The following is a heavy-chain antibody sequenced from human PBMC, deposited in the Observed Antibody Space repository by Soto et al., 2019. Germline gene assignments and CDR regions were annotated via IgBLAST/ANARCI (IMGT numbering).Heavy chain of an antibody. V-gene: IGHV4-39*01. CDR1: GGSISSSSYY. J-gene: IGHJ4*02. CDR3: ARDVLLWFGELLHQRSNHFDY. CDR2: IYYSGST. D-gene: IGHD3-10*01. Sequence: SETLSLTCTVSGGSISSSSYYWGWIRQPPGKGLEWIGSIYYSGSTYYNPSLKSRVTISVDTSKNQFSLKLSSVTAADTAVYYCARDVLLWFGELLHQRSNHFDYWGQGTLVTVSS.